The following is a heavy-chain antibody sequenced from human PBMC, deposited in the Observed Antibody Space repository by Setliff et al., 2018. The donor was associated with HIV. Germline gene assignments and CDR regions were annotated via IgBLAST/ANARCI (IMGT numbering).Heavy chain of an antibody. Sequence: SETLSLTCTVSGGSISGPYWSWIRQPPGKELEWIASMVYTGGTNYNPSLKSRVSISVDTSKSQFSLNLTSVTAADTAVYYCARGRDDAWELSDRWGQGTLVTVSS. CDR3: ARGRDDAWELSDR. D-gene: IGHD1-26*01. CDR1: GGSISGPY. V-gene: IGHV4-59*11. CDR2: MVYTGGT. J-gene: IGHJ4*02.